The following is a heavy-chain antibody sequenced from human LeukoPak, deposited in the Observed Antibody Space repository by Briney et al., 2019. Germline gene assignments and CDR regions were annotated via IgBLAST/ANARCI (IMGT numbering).Heavy chain of an antibody. CDR3: ATYRSPSY. CDR2: ISSSGTTK. J-gene: IGHJ4*02. CDR1: GFTFSHYE. V-gene: IGHV3-48*03. Sequence: PGGSLRLSCAASGFTFSHYEMNWVRQAPGKGLEWVSHISSSGTTKYYADSVKGRFTISRDNAKNSLYLQMNSLRVEDTAVYYCATYRSPSYWGPGTLVTVSS. D-gene: IGHD3-10*01.